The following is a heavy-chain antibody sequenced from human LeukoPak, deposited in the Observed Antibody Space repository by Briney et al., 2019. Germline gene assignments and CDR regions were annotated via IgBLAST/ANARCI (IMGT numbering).Heavy chain of an antibody. CDR3: AREYDSRGWYFDL. CDR2: IYYSGST. CDR1: GGSISSYY. D-gene: IGHD3-22*01. V-gene: IGHV4-59*12. J-gene: IGHJ2*01. Sequence: PSETLSLTCTVSGGSISSYYRSWIRQPPGKGLEWIGYIYYSGSTYYNPSLKSRVTISVDTSKNQFSLKLSSVTAADTAVYYCAREYDSRGWYFDLWGRGTLVTVSS.